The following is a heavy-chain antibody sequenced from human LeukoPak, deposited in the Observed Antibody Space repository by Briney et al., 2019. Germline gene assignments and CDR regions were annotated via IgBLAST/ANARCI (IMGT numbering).Heavy chain of an antibody. Sequence: SQTLSLTCTVSGGSISSGGYYWSWIRQHPGKGLEWIGYIYYSGSTYYNPYLKSRVTISVDTSKNQFSLKLSYVTAADTAVYYCARVKVVVVPAAMLIDYWGQGTLVTVSS. J-gene: IGHJ4*02. CDR3: ARVKVVVVPAAMLIDY. D-gene: IGHD2-2*01. CDR1: GGSISSGGYY. V-gene: IGHV4-31*03. CDR2: IYYSGST.